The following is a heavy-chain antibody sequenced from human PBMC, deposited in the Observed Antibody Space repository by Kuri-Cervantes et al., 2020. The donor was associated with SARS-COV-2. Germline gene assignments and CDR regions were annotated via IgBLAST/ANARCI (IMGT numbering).Heavy chain of an antibody. D-gene: IGHD2-8*01. CDR1: GGSISSSSYY. V-gene: IGHV4-39*07. CDR3: ARVKGIVLIDWFDP. CDR2: IYYSGST. J-gene: IGHJ5*02. Sequence: GSLRLSCTVSGGSISSSSYYWGWIRQPPGKGLEWIGSIYYSGSTNYNPSLKSRVTISVDTSKNQFSLKLSSVTAADTAVYYCARVKGIVLIDWFDPWGQGTLVTVSS.